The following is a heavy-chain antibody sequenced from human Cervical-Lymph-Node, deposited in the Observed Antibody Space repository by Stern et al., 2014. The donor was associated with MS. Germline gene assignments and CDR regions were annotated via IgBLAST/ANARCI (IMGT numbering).Heavy chain of an antibody. CDR2: IIPMFGAA. CDR1: GGTFSRYA. Sequence: QVQLVQSGAEVKKAGSSVKVSCKASGGTFSRYAVSWVRQAPGQGLEWMGEIIPMFGAANYAQKFQGRVTITADESTNTAYMEVSSLRSDDTAIYYCARLPQLVDHRDYWWGQGSLVTVS. V-gene: IGHV1-69*01. CDR3: ARLPQLVDHRDYW. D-gene: IGHD4-17*01. J-gene: IGHJ4*02.